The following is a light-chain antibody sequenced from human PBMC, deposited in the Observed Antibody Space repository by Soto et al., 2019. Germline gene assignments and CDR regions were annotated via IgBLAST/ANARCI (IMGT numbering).Light chain of an antibody. V-gene: IGKV3-20*01. J-gene: IGKJ1*01. CDR2: GAS. Sequence: EVVLTQSPGTLSLSPGERATLSCRASQTVSNNYLAWYQQKPGQAPRLLIYGASSRATGIPERFSGSGSGTDFTLTIGRLEPEYFAVYYCQRYVSSSWTYGHGPKVEL. CDR3: QRYVSSSWT. CDR1: QTVSNNY.